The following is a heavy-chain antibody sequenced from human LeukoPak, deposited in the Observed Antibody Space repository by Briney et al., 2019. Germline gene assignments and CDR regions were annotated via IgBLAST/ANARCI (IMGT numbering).Heavy chain of an antibody. CDR1: GGSFSGYY. D-gene: IGHD3-22*01. Sequence: PSETLSLTCAVYGGSFSGYYWSWIRQPPGKGLEWIGEINHSGSTNYNPSLKSRVTISVDTSKNQFSLKLSSVTAADTAVYYCASDYYDSSGYYSRRGYFDYWGQGTLVTVSS. CDR3: ASDYYDSSGYYSRRGYFDY. J-gene: IGHJ4*02. V-gene: IGHV4-34*01. CDR2: INHSGST.